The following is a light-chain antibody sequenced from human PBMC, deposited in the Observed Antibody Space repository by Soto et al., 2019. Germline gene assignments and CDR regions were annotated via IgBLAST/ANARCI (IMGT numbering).Light chain of an antibody. J-gene: IGLJ1*01. Sequence: QSVLTQPPSASGSPGQSVTISCTGTSSDVGAYNYVSWYQQLPGKAPKLIIYEVSKRPSGVPDRFSGSKSGNTASLTVSGLQAEDEADYYCTSYAGTYSFFYVFGTGTKVTV. CDR1: SSDVGAYNY. CDR2: EVS. V-gene: IGLV2-8*01. CDR3: TSYAGTYSFFYV.